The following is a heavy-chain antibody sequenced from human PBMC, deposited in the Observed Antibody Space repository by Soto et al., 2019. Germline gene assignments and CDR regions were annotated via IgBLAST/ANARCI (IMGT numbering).Heavy chain of an antibody. Sequence: QVQLQESGPGLVKPSETLSLTCTVSGGSISSYYWSWIRQPPGKGLEWIGYIYYSGSTNYNPSLMIRATISVDTSKNQCSLKLSSVTAADTAVYYCARGRKYCSGGSCFDYWGQGTLVTVSS. CDR1: GGSISSYY. D-gene: IGHD2-15*01. J-gene: IGHJ4*02. CDR3: ARGRKYCSGGSCFDY. CDR2: IYYSGST. V-gene: IGHV4-59*01.